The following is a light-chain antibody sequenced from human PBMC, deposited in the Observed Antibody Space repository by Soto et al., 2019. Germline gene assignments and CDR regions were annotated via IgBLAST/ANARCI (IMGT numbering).Light chain of an antibody. Sequence: EIVLTQSPGTLSLSPGERATLSCRASQSVSRNFFAWYQQKPGQAPRLLIYGASNRATGIPDRFSGSGSGTEFTLTISRLEPEDFAVYYCQQYYNSPRTFGQGTKVEI. CDR3: QQYYNSPRT. V-gene: IGKV3-20*01. J-gene: IGKJ1*01. CDR2: GAS. CDR1: QSVSRNF.